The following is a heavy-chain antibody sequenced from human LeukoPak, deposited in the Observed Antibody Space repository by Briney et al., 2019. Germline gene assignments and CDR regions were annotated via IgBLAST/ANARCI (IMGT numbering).Heavy chain of an antibody. Sequence: PGGSLRLSCAASGFTVSSNYMSWVRQAPGKGLEWVSVIYSGGSTYYADSVKGRFTISRDNSKNTLYLQMNSLRAEDTAVYYCARDIGYYYDSSGYQSWGQGTLVTVSS. CDR3: ARDIGYYYDSSGYQS. V-gene: IGHV3-53*01. J-gene: IGHJ4*02. CDR2: IYSGGST. CDR1: GFTVSSNY. D-gene: IGHD3-22*01.